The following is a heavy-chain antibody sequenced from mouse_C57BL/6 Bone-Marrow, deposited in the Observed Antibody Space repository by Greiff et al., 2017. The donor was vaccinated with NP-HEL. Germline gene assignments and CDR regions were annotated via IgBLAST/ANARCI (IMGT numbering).Heavy chain of an antibody. CDR2: IDPSDSYT. CDR1: GYTFTSYW. CDR3: AREDDSNYVGY. D-gene: IGHD1-1*01. Sequence: QVQLQQPGAELVKPGASVKLSCKASGYTFTSYWMQWVKQRPGQGLEWIGEIDPSDSYTNYNQKFKGKATLTVDTSSSTAYMQLSSLTSEDSAVYYCAREDDSNYVGYGGQGTTLTVSA. V-gene: IGHV1-50*01. J-gene: IGHJ2*01.